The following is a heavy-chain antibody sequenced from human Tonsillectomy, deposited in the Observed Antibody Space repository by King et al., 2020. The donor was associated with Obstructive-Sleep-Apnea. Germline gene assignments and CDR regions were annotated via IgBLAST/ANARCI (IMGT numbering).Heavy chain of an antibody. CDR2: ISYRGGGT. J-gene: IGHJ6*02. V-gene: IGHV3-23*04. Sequence: VQLVESGGGLVRPGGSLRLSCAASGFTLRSYAMNWGRRAPGKGLEWVSGISYRGGGTYYADSVKGRFTISRVNYNNTLYLQMNSLRADETAIYYFATTALGDFDYYGLDVWGQGTTVTVFS. D-gene: IGHD5-18*01. CDR1: GFTLRSYA. CDR3: ATTALGDFDYYGLDV.